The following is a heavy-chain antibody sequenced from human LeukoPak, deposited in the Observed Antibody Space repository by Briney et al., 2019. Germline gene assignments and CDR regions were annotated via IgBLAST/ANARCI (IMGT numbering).Heavy chain of an antibody. V-gene: IGHV4-34*01. CDR2: INHSGSN. D-gene: IGHD4-23*01. CDR3: ARDPSYGGNSDY. Sequence: SETLSLTCAVYGGSFSGYYWSWIRQPPGKGLEWIGEINHSGSNNHNPSLKSRVTISVDTSKKQFPLKLSSATAADTAVYYCARDPSYGGNSDYWGQGTLVTVSS. CDR1: GGSFSGYY. J-gene: IGHJ4*02.